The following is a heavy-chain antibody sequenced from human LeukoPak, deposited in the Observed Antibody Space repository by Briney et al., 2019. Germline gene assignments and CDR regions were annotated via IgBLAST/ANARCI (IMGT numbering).Heavy chain of an antibody. CDR1: GYTLTELS. Sequence: ASVKVSCKVSGYTLTELSMHWVRQASGKGLEWMGGFDPEDGETIHAQKFQGRVTMTEDTSTDTAYMELSSLRSEDTAVYYCATDPQSIGVSGAIPSVWGKGTTVTISS. D-gene: IGHD3-10*01. CDR3: ATDPQSIGVSGAIPSV. CDR2: FDPEDGET. J-gene: IGHJ6*04. V-gene: IGHV1-24*01.